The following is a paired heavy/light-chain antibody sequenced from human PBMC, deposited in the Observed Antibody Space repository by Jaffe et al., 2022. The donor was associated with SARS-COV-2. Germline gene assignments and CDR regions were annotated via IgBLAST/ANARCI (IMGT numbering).Heavy chain of an antibody. D-gene: IGHD6-13*01. Sequence: EVQLVESGGGLVQPGGSLRLSCVASELSFSRYAFHWVRQAPGKGLEYVSGISNDGAKTYYPSSMRGRFTISRDSSKNTLYLQMGSLRGDDTAVYYCARDRRNSWINWYFDLWGRGTLVIVSS. V-gene: IGHV3-64*01. J-gene: IGHJ2*01. CDR2: ISNDGAKT. CDR1: ELSFSRYA. CDR3: ARDRRNSWINWYFDL.
Light chain of an antibody. CDR2: GKN. V-gene: IGLV3-19*01. CDR3: NSRDNSDNHV. Sequence: SSELTQDPDVSVALGQTVRITCQGDSLRKYYATWYQQKPRQAPVLVIYGKNNRPLDIPDRFSGSTSGNTASLTITGAQAEDEADYYCNSRDNSDNHVFGPGTKVTVL. CDR1: SLRKYY. J-gene: IGLJ1*01.